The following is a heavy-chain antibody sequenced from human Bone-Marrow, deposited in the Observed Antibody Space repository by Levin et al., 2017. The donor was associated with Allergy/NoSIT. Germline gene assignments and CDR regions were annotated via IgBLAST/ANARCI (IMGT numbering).Heavy chain of an antibody. V-gene: IGHV4-34*01. CDR1: GGSFSRYY. CDR3: ATVGGNWFDP. CDR2: INHSGSA. Sequence: PSETLSLTCAVDGGSFSRYYWIWIRQSPGKGLEWIGEINHSGSANYNPSLKSRVSISVDTSKNQISLRLTSVTAADTAVYYCATVGGNWFDPWGQGTLVTVSS. J-gene: IGHJ5*02.